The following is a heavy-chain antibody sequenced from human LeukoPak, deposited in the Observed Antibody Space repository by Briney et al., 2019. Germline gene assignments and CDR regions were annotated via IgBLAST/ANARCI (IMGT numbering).Heavy chain of an antibody. V-gene: IGHV3-30-3*01. J-gene: IGHJ4*02. CDR1: GFTFCSYA. Sequence: PGRSLRLSCAASGFTFCSYAIHWVRQAPGKGLEWVAVISSDGSNKYYADSVKGRFTIPRDNSKNTLYLQMNSLRAEDTAVYYCARDEYLWIVIQLGLFDYWGQGTLVTVSS. CDR2: ISSDGSNK. CDR3: ARDEYLWIVIQLGLFDY. D-gene: IGHD2/OR15-2a*01.